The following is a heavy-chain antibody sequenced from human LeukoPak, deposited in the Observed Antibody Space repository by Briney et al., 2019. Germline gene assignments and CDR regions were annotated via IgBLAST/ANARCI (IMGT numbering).Heavy chain of an antibody. CDR3: AREGFYYFDF. J-gene: IGHJ4*02. V-gene: IGHV3-21*01. CDR1: GFTFTTYS. Sequence: GGSLRLSCEASGFTFTTYSMTWVRQAPGKGLEWVSIISSGSSAIFSADALKGRFTISRDDAKNLLYLDMNSLRAEDTAVYYCAREGFYYFDFWGQGTLVTVSS. CDR2: ISSGSSAI.